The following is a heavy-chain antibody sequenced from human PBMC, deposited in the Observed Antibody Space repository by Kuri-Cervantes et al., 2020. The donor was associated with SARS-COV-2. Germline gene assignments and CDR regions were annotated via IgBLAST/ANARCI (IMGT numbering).Heavy chain of an antibody. V-gene: IGHV3-23*01. CDR3: AKGTSGYPYYGMDV. CDR2: LSGSGGST. D-gene: IGHD3-3*01. J-gene: IGHJ6*02. CDR1: GFTFSSYS. Sequence: GESLKISCAASGFTFSSYSMNWVRQAPGKGLEWVSGLSGSGGSTHYADSVKGRFTISRDNSKNKLNLQMNSLRGEDTAVYYCAKGTSGYPYYGMDVWGQGTTVTVSS.